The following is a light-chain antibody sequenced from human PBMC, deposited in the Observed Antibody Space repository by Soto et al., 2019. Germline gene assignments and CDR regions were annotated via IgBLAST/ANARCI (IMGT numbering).Light chain of an antibody. CDR1: RIGSKM. V-gene: IGLV3-21*02. J-gene: IGLJ1*01. CDR3: QVWDSSSDHCV. CDR2: DDT. Sequence: SYELTQPPSVSVAPGQTAMIPCGGDRIGSKMVHWYQQKPGQAPVLVVYDDTARPSRIPGRFSGSNSGNTATLTISRVEAGDEADYYCQVWDSSSDHCVFGTGTKVTVL.